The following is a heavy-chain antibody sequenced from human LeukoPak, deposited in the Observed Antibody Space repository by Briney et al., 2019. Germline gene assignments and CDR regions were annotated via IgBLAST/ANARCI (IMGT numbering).Heavy chain of an antibody. J-gene: IGHJ6*03. CDR3: ARHARIVGASGGRRGYYYYYMDV. V-gene: IGHV5-51*01. CDR2: IYPGDSDT. Sequence: TGESLKISCKGSGYSFTSYWIGWVRQMPGKGLEWMGIIYPGDSDTRYSPSFQGQVTISADKSISTAYLQWSSLKASDTAMYYCARHARIVGASGGRRGYYYYYMDVWGKGTTVTVSS. D-gene: IGHD1-26*01. CDR1: GYSFTSYW.